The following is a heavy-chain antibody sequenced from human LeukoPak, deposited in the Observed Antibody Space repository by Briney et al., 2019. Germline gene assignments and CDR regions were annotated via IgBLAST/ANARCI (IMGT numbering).Heavy chain of an antibody. CDR3: ARDPYDSSGYDDY. J-gene: IGHJ4*02. CDR1: GFTFSSYS. Sequence: GGSLRLSCAASGFTFSSYSMNWVRQAPGKGLEWVSSISSSSSYIYYADSVKGRFTISRDNAKNSLYLQMNSLRAEDTAVYYCARDPYDSSGYDDYWGQGTLVTVSS. D-gene: IGHD3-22*01. CDR2: ISSSSSYI. V-gene: IGHV3-21*01.